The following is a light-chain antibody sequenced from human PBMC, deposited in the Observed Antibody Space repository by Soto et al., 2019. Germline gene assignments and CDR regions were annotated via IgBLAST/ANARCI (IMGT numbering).Light chain of an antibody. Sequence: DIQMTQSPSSLSASVGDRVTMTCRASQSISSYLNWYQQKPGKAPKLLIYLGSNRASGVPDRFSGSGSGTDFTLKISRVEAEDVGVYYCMQALQTPPTFGQGTRLEIK. CDR2: LGS. CDR1: QSISSY. V-gene: IGKV1-39*01. CDR3: MQALQTPPT. J-gene: IGKJ5*01.